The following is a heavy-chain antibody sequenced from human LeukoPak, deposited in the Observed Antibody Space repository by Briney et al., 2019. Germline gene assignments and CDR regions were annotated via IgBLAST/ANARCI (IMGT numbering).Heavy chain of an antibody. CDR3: ARLFDGLRFDY. Sequence: PGGSLRLSCAASGFTFSSYSMNWVRQAPGKGLEWVSYISSSSSTIYYADSVKGRFTISRDNAKNSLYLQMNSLRAEDTAVYYCARLFDGLRFDYWGQGTLVTVSS. CDR2: ISSSSSTI. CDR1: GFTFSSYS. D-gene: IGHD4-17*01. J-gene: IGHJ4*02. V-gene: IGHV3-48*01.